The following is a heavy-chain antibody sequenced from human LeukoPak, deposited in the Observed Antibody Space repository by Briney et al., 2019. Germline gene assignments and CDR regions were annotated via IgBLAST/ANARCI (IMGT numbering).Heavy chain of an antibody. CDR1: GFTFSTFA. J-gene: IGHJ4*02. CDR3: ATYRQVLLPFES. CDR2: IFPSGGEI. V-gene: IGHV3-23*01. D-gene: IGHD2-8*02. Sequence: GGSLRLSCAASGFTFSTFAMVWVRQPPGKGLEWVSSIFPSGGEIHYADSVRGRFTISRDNSKSTLSLQMNSLRAEDTAIYYCATYRQVLLPFESWGQGTLVTISS.